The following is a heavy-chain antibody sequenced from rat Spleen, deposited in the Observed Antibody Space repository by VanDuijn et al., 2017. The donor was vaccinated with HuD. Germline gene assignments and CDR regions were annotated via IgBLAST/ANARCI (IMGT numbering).Heavy chain of an antibody. CDR3: ARRHYGYTDYFDY. J-gene: IGHJ2*01. V-gene: IGHV5-25*01. Sequence: EVQLVESGGGLVQPGRSLKLSCAASGFTFSDYYMAWVRQAPTKGLEWVASISTGGGNTYYRDSVRGRFTISREDVKSTLRLQMDSLRSEDTATYYCARRHYGYTDYFDYWGQGVMVTVSS. CDR2: ISTGGGNT. D-gene: IGHD1-9*01. CDR1: GFTFSDYY.